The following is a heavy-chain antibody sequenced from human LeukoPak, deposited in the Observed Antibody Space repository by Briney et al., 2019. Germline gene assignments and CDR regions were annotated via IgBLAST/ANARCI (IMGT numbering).Heavy chain of an antibody. CDR3: ARVRLTTVTDY. CDR1: GGSFSGYY. V-gene: IGHV4-34*01. J-gene: IGHJ4*02. Sequence: SETLSLTCAVYGGSFSGYYWSWIRQPPGKGLEWIGEINHSGSTNYNPSLKSRVTISVDTSKDQFSLKLSSVTAADTAVYYCARVRLTTVTDYWGQGTLVTVSS. D-gene: IGHD4-17*01. CDR2: INHSGST.